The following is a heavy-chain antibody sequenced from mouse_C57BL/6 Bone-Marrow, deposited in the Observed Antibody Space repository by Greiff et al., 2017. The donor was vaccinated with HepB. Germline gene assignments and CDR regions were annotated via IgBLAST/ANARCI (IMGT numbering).Heavy chain of an antibody. Sequence: EVKLQESGGGLVQPKGSLKLSCAASGFSFNTYAMNWVRQAPGKGLEWVARIRSKSNNYATYYADSVKDRFTISRDDSESMLYLQMNNLKTEDTAMYYCVRRHYYYGSSRHWYFDVWGTGTTVTVSS. V-gene: IGHV10-1*01. CDR3: VRRHYYYGSSRHWYFDV. CDR2: IRSKSNNYAT. D-gene: IGHD1-1*01. J-gene: IGHJ1*03. CDR1: GFSFNTYA.